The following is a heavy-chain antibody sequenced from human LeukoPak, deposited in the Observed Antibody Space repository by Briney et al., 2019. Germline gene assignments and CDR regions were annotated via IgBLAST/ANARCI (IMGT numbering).Heavy chain of an antibody. CDR3: ARGAAQWLSTYYYGMDV. CDR2: IYYSGST. D-gene: IGHD6-19*01. V-gene: IGHV4-59*01. J-gene: IGHJ6*02. CDR1: GGSISSYY. Sequence: SETLSLTCTVSGGSISSYYWSWIRQPPGKGLEWIGYIYYSGSTNYNPSLKSRVTISVDTSKNQFSLKLSSVTAADTAVCYCARGAAQWLSTYYYGMDVWGQGTTVTVSS.